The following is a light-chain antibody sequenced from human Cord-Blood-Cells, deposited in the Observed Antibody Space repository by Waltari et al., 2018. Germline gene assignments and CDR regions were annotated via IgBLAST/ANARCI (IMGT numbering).Light chain of an antibody. V-gene: IGLV1-40*01. CDR3: QSYDSSLSGSV. J-gene: IGLJ3*02. CDR1: RSNLGARYH. Sequence: QSVLTQPPSVSAAPGPRVTISCPRSRSNLGARYHVHWYQQLPGTVPKLLIYGNSNRPSGVPDRFSGSKSGTSASLAITGLQAEDEADYYCQSYDSSLSGSVFGGGTKLTVL. CDR2: GNS.